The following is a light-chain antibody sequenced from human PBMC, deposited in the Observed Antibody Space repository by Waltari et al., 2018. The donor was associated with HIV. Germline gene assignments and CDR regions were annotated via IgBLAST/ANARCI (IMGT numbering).Light chain of an antibody. CDR3: AAWDDSLNGRV. J-gene: IGLJ3*02. CDR1: RAHLGSTT. Sequence: QSVLTQPPPASGPPGPRVTIPRSRTRAHLGSTTVTWYQQLPGTAPKLLIYSNNQRPSGVPDRFSGSKSGTSASLAISGLQSEDEADYYCAAWDDSLNGRVFGGGTKLTVL. CDR2: SNN. V-gene: IGLV1-44*01.